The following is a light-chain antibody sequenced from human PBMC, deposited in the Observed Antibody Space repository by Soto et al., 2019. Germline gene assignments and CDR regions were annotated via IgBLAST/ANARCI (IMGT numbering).Light chain of an antibody. CDR2: EVS. Sequence: QPVLTQPGSVSGSPGQTITIPCTGTSRDIGTYDYVSWNQQHPGKAPKLLISEVSNRPSGVSRRFSGSKSGNTASLTISGLQAEDEADYYCFSYTSSRTYVFGSGTKV. CDR1: SRDIGTYDY. V-gene: IGLV2-14*01. J-gene: IGLJ1*01. CDR3: FSYTSSRTYV.